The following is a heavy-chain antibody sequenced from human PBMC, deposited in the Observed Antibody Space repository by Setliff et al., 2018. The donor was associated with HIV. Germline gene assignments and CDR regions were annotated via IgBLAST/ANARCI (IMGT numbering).Heavy chain of an antibody. CDR2: IDHRGST. D-gene: IGHD2-15*01. J-gene: IGHJ4*02. Sequence: ASETLSLTCAVYGGSFSGYYWSWIRQPPGKGLEWIGEIDHRGSTNYNPSLKSRVTISVDTSKNQFSLNLNSVTPADTDVYYCARRTVAPIGTFFDSWGQGTLVTVSS. V-gene: IGHV4-34*01. CDR1: GGSFSGYY. CDR3: ARRTVAPIGTFFDS.